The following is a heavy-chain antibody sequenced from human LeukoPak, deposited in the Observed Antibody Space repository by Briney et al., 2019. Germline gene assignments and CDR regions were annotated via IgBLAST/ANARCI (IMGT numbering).Heavy chain of an antibody. V-gene: IGHV1-46*01. J-gene: IGHJ4*02. CDR3: ARLIVGATFDY. CDR1: GYTFTSYY. CDR2: INPSGGST. D-gene: IGHD1-26*01. Sequence: GASVKVSCKASGYTFTSYYMHWVRQASGQGREWMGIINPSGGSTSYAQKFQGRVTITADESTSTAYMELSSLRSEDTAVYYCARLIVGATFDYWGQGTLVTVSS.